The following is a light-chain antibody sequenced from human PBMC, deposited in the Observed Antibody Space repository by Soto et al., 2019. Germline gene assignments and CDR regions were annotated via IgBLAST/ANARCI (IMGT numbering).Light chain of an antibody. CDR2: AAS. Sequence: DIQMTQSPSSLSASVGDRVTITCRASQSISSYLNWYQQKPGKAPKLLIYAASSLQSGVPSRFSGSGSGTDFTLTISSLQPEDFATYYCQQSYSTPPITVGQGTKGDIK. CDR3: QQSYSTPPIT. J-gene: IGKJ1*01. CDR1: QSISSY. V-gene: IGKV1-39*01.